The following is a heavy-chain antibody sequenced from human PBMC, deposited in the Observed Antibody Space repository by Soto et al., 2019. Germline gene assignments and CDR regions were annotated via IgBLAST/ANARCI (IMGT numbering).Heavy chain of an antibody. CDR1: GFSIRTSGMY. CDR3: ARRAMRPNDDFDI. J-gene: IGHJ3*02. D-gene: IGHD2-2*01. V-gene: IGHV2-70*01. CDR2: INWNDDK. Sequence: SGPTLVNPTQTLTLTCTFSGFSIRTSGMYVSWIRQPPGKALEWLAFINWNDDKYYNTSLKTRLRISKDASKSQVVLTMTNVAPVDTATYYCARRAMRPNDDFDIRGLGTMVTVS.